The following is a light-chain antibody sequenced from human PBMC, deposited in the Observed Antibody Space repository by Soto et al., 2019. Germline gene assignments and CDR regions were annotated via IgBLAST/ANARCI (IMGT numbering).Light chain of an antibody. V-gene: IGKV1-5*03. J-gene: IGKJ2*01. CDR1: QSISSW. CDR2: KAS. CDR3: QQYNSYQYT. Sequence: DIQMTQSPSTLSGSVGDRATITCRASQSISSWLAWYQQKPGKAPKLLIYKASSLEGGIPSRFSGSGSETEFTLTISSLQPEDFAPYYCQQYNSYQYTFGQGTKLEIK.